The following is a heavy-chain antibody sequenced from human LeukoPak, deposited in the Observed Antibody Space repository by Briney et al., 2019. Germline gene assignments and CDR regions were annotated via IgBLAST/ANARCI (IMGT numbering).Heavy chain of an antibody. J-gene: IGHJ4*02. V-gene: IGHV3-48*03. CDR2: ISGSGSTI. Sequence: GGSLRLSCAASGFTFSSYAMSWVRQAPGKGLEWVSYISGSGSTIYYADSVKGRFTISRDDAKDSLYLQMNSLRAEDTAVYYCARVRSGYSHENYFDYWGQGTLVTVSS. CDR3: ARVRSGYSHENYFDY. CDR1: GFTFSSYA. D-gene: IGHD5-18*01.